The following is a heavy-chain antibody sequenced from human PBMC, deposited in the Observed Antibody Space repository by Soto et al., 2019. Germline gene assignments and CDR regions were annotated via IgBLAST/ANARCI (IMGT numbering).Heavy chain of an antibody. CDR1: TISINVHG. CDR3: ARDIWSGDYKWFNS. Sequence: GSLRLSCTSSTISINVHGIQWVRHAPANGLEWLAFISNDGRVQYYADSVKGRFTISRDYSKNTVDLQMNSLRNEETAVYYCARDIWSGDYKWFNSWGPGTLVTVSS. D-gene: IGHD3-3*01. CDR2: ISNDGRVQ. J-gene: IGHJ5*01. V-gene: IGHV3-30*03.